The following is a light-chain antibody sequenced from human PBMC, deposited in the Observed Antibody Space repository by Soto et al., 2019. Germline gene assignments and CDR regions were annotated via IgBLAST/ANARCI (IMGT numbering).Light chain of an antibody. V-gene: IGLV2-14*01. J-gene: IGLJ2*01. CDR1: SSNVGGYDY. CDR2: EVT. Sequence: QSALTQPASVSGSPGQSITISCTGTSSNVGGYDYVSWYQQHPDKAPKVMIYEVTNRPSGVSNRFSGSKSGNTASLTISGLQAEDEADYYCCSYTRGRTLVFGGGTKLTVL. CDR3: CSYTRGRTLV.